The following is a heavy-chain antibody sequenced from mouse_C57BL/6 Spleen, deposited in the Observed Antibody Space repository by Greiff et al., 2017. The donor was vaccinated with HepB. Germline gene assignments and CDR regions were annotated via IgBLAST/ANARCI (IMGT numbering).Heavy chain of an antibody. J-gene: IGHJ2*01. CDR1: GYAFSSSW. D-gene: IGHD2-12*01. V-gene: IGHV1-82*01. CDR3: AREDSNDAFDY. Sequence: QVQLQQSGPELVKPGASVKISCKASGYAFSSSWMNWVKQRPGKGLEWIGRIYPGDGDTNYNGKFKGKATLTADKSSSTAYMQLSSLTSEDSAVYFCAREDSNDAFDYWGQGTTLTVSS. CDR2: IYPGDGDT.